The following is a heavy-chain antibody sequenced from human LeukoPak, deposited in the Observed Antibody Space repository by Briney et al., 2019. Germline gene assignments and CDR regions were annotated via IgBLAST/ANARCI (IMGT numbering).Heavy chain of an antibody. V-gene: IGHV4-30-2*01. CDR3: ARFSPRAMGNYLDF. CDR2: IYHSGST. Sequence: SETLSLTCAVSGGSISSGGYSWRWIRQPPGKGLEWIEYIYHSGSTYYNPSLKSRVTISVDRSKNQFSLKLSSVTAADTAVYYCARFSPRAMGNYLDFWGQGTLVTVSS. CDR1: GGSISSGGYS. D-gene: IGHD7-27*01. J-gene: IGHJ4*02.